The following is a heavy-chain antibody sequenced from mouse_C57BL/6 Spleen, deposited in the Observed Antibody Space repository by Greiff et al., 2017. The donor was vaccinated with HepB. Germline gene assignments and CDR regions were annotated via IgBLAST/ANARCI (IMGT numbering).Heavy chain of an antibody. J-gene: IGHJ2*01. D-gene: IGHD2-4*01. Sequence: EVHLVESGGGLVKPGGSLKLSCAASGFTFSSYAMSWVRQTPEKRLEWVATISDGGSYTYYPDNVKGRFTISRDNAKNNLYLQMSHLKSEDTAMYYCAREEGDYDDALDYWGQGTTLTVSS. CDR1: GFTFSSYA. V-gene: IGHV5-4*01. CDR3: AREEGDYDDALDY. CDR2: ISDGGSYT.